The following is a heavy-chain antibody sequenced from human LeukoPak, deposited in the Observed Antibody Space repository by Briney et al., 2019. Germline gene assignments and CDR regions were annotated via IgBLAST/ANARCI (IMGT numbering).Heavy chain of an antibody. CDR3: AITVAGTVGNDY. Sequence: ASVKVSCKASGYTFTSYDINWVRQATGQGLEWMGWMNPNSSNTGYAQKFQGRVTMTRNTSISTAYMELSSLRSEDTAVYYCAITVAGTVGNDYWGQGTLVTVSS. CDR2: MNPNSSNT. V-gene: IGHV1-8*01. J-gene: IGHJ4*02. D-gene: IGHD6-19*01. CDR1: GYTFTSYD.